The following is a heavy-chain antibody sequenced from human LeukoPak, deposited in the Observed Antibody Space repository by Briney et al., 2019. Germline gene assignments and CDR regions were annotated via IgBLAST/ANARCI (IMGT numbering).Heavy chain of an antibody. CDR2: ISYDGGNR. J-gene: IGHJ4*02. D-gene: IGHD2-8*01. V-gene: IGHV3-30-3*01. CDR3: ARDGQTTLVYYFDF. Sequence: GGSLRLSCVASGFTFDSYAMHWVRQAPGKGLEWVAVISYDGGNRYYADSVKGRFTISRDNSKNTLYLLMNSLRPEDTALYYCARDGQTTLVYYFDFWGQGTLVTVSS. CDR1: GFTFDSYA.